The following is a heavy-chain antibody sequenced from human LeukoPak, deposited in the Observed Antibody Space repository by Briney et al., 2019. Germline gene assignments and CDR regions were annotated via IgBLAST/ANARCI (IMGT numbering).Heavy chain of an antibody. D-gene: IGHD3-22*01. Sequence: GGSPRLSCAASGFTVSDYSMSWVRQAPGKGLEWVSAISGSGSYTDYADSVKGRFTISKDNSKNTLYMRMSSLRAEDTALYYCANRRYDSSGHFDSWGQGTLVTVSS. CDR2: ISGSGSYT. CDR1: GFTVSDYS. CDR3: ANRRYDSSGHFDS. V-gene: IGHV3-23*01. J-gene: IGHJ4*02.